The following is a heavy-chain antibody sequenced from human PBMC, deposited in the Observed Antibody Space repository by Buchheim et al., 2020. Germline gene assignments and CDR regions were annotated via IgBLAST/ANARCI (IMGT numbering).Heavy chain of an antibody. J-gene: IGHJ6*02. CDR3: ARIIRYFDWFPAKGGMDV. CDR2: IKQDGSEK. D-gene: IGHD3-9*01. Sequence: VQLVESGGGVVQPGRSLRLSCAASGFTFSSYWMSWVRQAPGKGLEWVANIKQDGSEKYYVDSVKGRFTISRDNAKNSLYLQMNSLRSEDTAVYYCARIIRYFDWFPAKGGMDVWGQGTT. V-gene: IGHV3-7*01. CDR1: GFTFSSYW.